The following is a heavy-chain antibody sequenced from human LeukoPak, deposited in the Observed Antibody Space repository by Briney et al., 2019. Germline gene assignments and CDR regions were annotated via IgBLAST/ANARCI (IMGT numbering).Heavy chain of an antibody. CDR2: ISSDGSST. CDR3: ARPQGCSTRSHGMDV. Sequence: PGGSLRLSCAASGFTFRSYWMHWVRQAPGKGLVWVSHISSDGSSTNYADSVKGRFTISRDNAKNTLYLQMDSLGAEDTAVYYCARPQGCSTRSHGMDVWGQGTTVTVSS. D-gene: IGHD2-2*01. CDR1: GFTFRSYW. V-gene: IGHV3-74*01. J-gene: IGHJ6*02.